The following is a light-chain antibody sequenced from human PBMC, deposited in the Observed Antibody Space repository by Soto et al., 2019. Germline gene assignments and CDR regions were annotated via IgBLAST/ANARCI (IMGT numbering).Light chain of an antibody. CDR3: QQYIGLWT. CDR1: QTISTF. J-gene: IGKJ1*01. V-gene: IGKV1-5*01. Sequence: DIQLTQSPSTLSASVGDRVTITCRASQTISTFLAWYQQKPGKAPHLLIYGASSLQSGVPSRFSGSGSGTEFTLSISSLXXXXXGTYYCQQYIGLWTFGQGTEVDLK. CDR2: GAS.